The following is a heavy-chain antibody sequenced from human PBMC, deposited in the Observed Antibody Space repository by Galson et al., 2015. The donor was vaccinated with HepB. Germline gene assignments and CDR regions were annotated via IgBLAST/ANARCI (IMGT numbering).Heavy chain of an antibody. V-gene: IGHV1-18*04. CDR2: ITTYSGNT. CDR3: ARESYSFGYSAGFDF. Sequence: SVKVSCKASGYTFTTYGISWVRQAPGQGLEWLGWITTYSGNTNYAQSFQGRVTMTTDKSTSTAYMELRSLRSDDTAVYYCARESYSFGYSAGFDFWGQGTLVTVSS. CDR1: GYTFTTYG. J-gene: IGHJ4*02. D-gene: IGHD5-18*01.